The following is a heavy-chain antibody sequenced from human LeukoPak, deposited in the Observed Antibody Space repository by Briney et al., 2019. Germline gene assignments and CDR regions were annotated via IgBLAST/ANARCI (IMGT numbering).Heavy chain of an antibody. J-gene: IGHJ4*02. V-gene: IGHV4-61*02. D-gene: IGHD4-17*01. CDR2: IYTSGST. CDR3: ARGNYGDYDLDFDY. CDR1: GGSINSGDYY. Sequence: SETLSLTCTVSGGSINSGDYYWSWIRQPAGKGLEWIGRIYTSGSTNYNPSLKSRVTISVDTSKNQFSLKLSSVTAADTAVYYCARGNYGDYDLDFDYWGQGTLVTVSS.